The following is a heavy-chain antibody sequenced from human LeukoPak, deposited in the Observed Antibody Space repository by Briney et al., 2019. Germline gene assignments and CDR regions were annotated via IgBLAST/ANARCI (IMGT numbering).Heavy chain of an antibody. J-gene: IGHJ4*02. CDR1: GFTFSGFA. CDR3: AKERGGYYSDFDY. V-gene: IGHV3-23*01. CDR2: IGSDYKT. Sequence: PGGSLRLSCAASGFTFSGFAMTWVRQAPGKGLEWVSSIGSDYKTHYSESVKGRFAISRDNSKSTLFLQMNSLRAEDTALYYCAKERGGYYSDFDYWGQGTLVTVSS. D-gene: IGHD3-22*01.